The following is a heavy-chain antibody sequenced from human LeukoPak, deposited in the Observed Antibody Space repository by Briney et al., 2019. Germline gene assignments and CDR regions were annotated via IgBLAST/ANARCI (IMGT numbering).Heavy chain of an antibody. Sequence: GESLKISCKTSGYSFSNYWIGWVRQLPGKGLEWMGIIYPGDSDTRYSPSFEGQVTMPADKSISVAYLQWSSLKASDSAMYYCAKGYGSGLGRAYYFDYWGQGTLVTVSS. V-gene: IGHV5-51*01. D-gene: IGHD2-15*01. CDR3: AKGYGSGLGRAYYFDY. CDR2: IYPGDSDT. J-gene: IGHJ4*02. CDR1: GYSFSNYW.